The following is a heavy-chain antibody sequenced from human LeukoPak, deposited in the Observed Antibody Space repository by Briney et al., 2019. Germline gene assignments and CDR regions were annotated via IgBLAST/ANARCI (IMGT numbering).Heavy chain of an antibody. Sequence: GSLRLSCAASGFTFSSYSMNWIRQPPGKGLEWIGDIYYSGSTNYNPSLKSRVTISLDTSNNQFSLKLSSVTAADTAVYYCARRLNGGYYYNIDVWGQGTTVTVSS. CDR3: ARRLNGGYYYNIDV. CDR1: GFTFSSYS. J-gene: IGHJ6*02. V-gene: IGHV4-59*08. CDR2: IYYSGST. D-gene: IGHD2-8*01.